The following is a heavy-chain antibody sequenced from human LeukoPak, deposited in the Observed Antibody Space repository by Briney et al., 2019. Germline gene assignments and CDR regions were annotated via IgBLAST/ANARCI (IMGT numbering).Heavy chain of an antibody. CDR2: MNPNSGNT. CDR3: ARLHSSYFLYGMDV. CDR1: GYTFTSYD. Sequence: ASVKVSCKASGYTFTSYDINWVRQATGQGLEWMEWMNPNSGNTGYAQKFQGRVTMTRNTSISTAYMELSSLRSEDTAVYYCARLHSSYFLYGMDVWGQGTTVTVSS. V-gene: IGHV1-8*01. D-gene: IGHD6-6*01. J-gene: IGHJ6*02.